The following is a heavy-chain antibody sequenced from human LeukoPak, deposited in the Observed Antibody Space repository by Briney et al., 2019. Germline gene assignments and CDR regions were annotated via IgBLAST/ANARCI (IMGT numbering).Heavy chain of an antibody. CDR3: ARARGSAYPDY. D-gene: IGHD3-22*01. V-gene: IGHV4-59*01. CDR2: IYYSGSS. Sequence: KPSETLSLTFTVPGGSNSSYYRSRIRQPPGKGLEWIGYIYYSGSSNYNPSLKSRVTISVDTSKNQFSLKLSSVTAADTAVYYCARARGSAYPDYWGQGTLVTVSS. J-gene: IGHJ4*02. CDR1: GGSNSSYY.